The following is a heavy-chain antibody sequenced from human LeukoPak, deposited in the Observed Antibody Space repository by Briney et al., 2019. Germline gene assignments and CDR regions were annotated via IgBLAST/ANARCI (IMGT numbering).Heavy chain of an antibody. CDR3: ARTYSWGMPDY. J-gene: IGHJ4*02. CDR1: GFTFSNYY. V-gene: IGHV3-11*04. CDR2: ISGSGNII. Sequence: PGGSLRLSCAASGFTFSNYYMGWIRQAPGKGLEWVSYISGSGNIIHYADSVKGRFTISRDNAKNSLFLEMNSLRAEDTAVYYCARTYSWGMPDYWGQGTLVTVSS. D-gene: IGHD5-18*01.